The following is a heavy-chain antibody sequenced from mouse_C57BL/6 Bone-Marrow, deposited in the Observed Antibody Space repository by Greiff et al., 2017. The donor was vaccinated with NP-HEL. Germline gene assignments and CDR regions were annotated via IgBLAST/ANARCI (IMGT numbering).Heavy chain of an antibody. J-gene: IGHJ4*01. CDR2: IDPSDSYT. D-gene: IGHD4-1*01. CDR1: GYTFTSYW. Sequence: QVQLQQPGAELVKPGASVKLSCKASGYTFTSYWMQWVKQRPGQGLEWIGEIDPSDSYTNYNQKFKGKATLTVDTSSSTAYMQLSSLTSEDSAVYYCARYWVLYYAMDYWGQGTSVTVSS. CDR3: ARYWVLYYAMDY. V-gene: IGHV1-50*01.